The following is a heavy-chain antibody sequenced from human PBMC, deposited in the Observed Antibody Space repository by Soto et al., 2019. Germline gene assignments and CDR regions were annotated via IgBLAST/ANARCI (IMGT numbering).Heavy chain of an antibody. V-gene: IGHV1-69*12. D-gene: IGHD2-15*01. CDR2: IIPIFGTA. CDR3: QIVGYCSGGSCYY. Sequence: QVQLVQSGAEVKKPGSSVKVSCKASGGTFSSYAISWVRQAPGQGLEWMGGIIPIFGTANYAPKFQGRVAINADESMCTVYMELSSLRSEDTAVYDCQIVGYCSGGSCYYWGQGTLVTVSS. CDR1: GGTFSSYA. J-gene: IGHJ4*02.